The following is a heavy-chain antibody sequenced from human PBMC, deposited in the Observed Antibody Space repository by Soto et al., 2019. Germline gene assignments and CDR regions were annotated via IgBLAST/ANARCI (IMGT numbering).Heavy chain of an antibody. CDR1: GGTFSSYA. D-gene: IGHD3-9*01. J-gene: IGHJ3*02. CDR3: ARGGYDILTGHETVRDAFDI. CDR2: IIPIFGTA. Sequence: QVQLVQSGAEVKKPGSSVKVSCKASGGTFSSYAINWVRQAPGQGLEWMGGIIPIFGTANYAQKFQGRVTITADESTSTAYMELSSLRSEDTAVYYCARGGYDILTGHETVRDAFDIWGQGTMVTVSS. V-gene: IGHV1-69*12.